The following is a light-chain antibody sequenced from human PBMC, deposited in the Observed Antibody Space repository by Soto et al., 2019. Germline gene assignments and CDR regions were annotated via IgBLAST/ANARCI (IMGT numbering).Light chain of an antibody. CDR3: SSYTSSSTLA. CDR2: DVS. CDR1: SSDVGGYNY. V-gene: IGLV2-14*01. Sequence: QSALTQPASVSGSPGQSITISCTGTSSDVGGYNYVSWYQQHPGNAPTLMIYDVSNRPSGVSNRFSGSKSGNTASLTISGLQAEQVAVYYCSSYTSSSTLAFGGGTKVTVL. J-gene: IGLJ2*01.